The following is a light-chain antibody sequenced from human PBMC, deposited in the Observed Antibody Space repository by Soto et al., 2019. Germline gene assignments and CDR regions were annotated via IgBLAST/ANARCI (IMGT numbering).Light chain of an antibody. V-gene: IGLV1-44*01. CDR1: SSNIGSNT. Sequence: QSVLTQPPSASETPGQRVTISCSGSSSNIGSNTVNWYQQLPGTAPKLLIYSNNQRPSGVPDRFSGSKSGSSASLAISGLQSEDEADYFCSSYTTNKTLLFGGGTQLTVL. CDR3: SSYTTNKTLL. J-gene: IGLJ2*01. CDR2: SNN.